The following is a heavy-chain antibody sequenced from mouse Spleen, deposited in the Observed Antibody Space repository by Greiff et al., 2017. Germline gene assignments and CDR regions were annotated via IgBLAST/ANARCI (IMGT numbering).Heavy chain of an antibody. Sequence: EVKLVESGGGLVQSGRSLRLSCATSGFTFSDFYMEWVRQAPGKGLEWIAASRNKANDYTTEYSASVKGRFIVSRDTSQSILYLQMNALRAEDTAIYYCARDYYGTAMDYWGQGTSVTVSS. D-gene: IGHD1-1*01. CDR1: GFTFSDFY. CDR3: ARDYYGTAMDY. V-gene: IGHV7-1*01. CDR2: SRNKANDYTT. J-gene: IGHJ4*01.